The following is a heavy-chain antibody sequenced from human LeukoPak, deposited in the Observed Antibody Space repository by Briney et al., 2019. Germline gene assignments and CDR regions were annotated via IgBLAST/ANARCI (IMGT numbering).Heavy chain of an antibody. CDR2: INHSGST. D-gene: IGHD3-22*01. V-gene: IGHV4-34*01. Sequence: PSETLSLTCAVYGGSFSGYYWSWIRQPPGKGLEWIGEINHSGSTNYNPSLKSRVTISVDTSKNQFSLKLSSVTAADTAVYYCARQNYYDSSGYYRIPRYFQHCGQGTLVTVSS. J-gene: IGHJ1*01. CDR3: ARQNYYDSSGYYRIPRYFQH. CDR1: GGSFSGYY.